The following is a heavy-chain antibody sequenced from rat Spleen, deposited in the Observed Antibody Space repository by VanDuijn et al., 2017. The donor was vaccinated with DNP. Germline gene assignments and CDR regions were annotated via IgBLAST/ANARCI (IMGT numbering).Heavy chain of an antibody. J-gene: IGHJ2*01. CDR1: GFTFNNYW. CDR3: VRWYNSGYYFDY. D-gene: IGHD4-3*01. CDR2: ITSRGGTT. V-gene: IGHV5-31*01. Sequence: EVQLAESGGDLVQPGRSLKLSCVGSGFTFNNYWMTWFRQVPGKGLEWVASITSRGGTTYYPDSVKGRFSISRDSAKNTLYLQMNSLRSEDMATYYCVRWYNSGYYFDYWGQGVMVTVSS.